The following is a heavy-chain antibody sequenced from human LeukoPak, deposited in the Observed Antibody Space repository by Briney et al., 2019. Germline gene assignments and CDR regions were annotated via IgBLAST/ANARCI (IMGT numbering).Heavy chain of an antibody. CDR3: ARTIRIVCSSSWFYFDY. J-gene: IGHJ4*02. CDR2: IFSNDEK. Sequence: SGPTLVNPTETLTLTCTVSGFSLSNARMGVSWIRQPPGKALEWLAHIFSNDEKSYSTSLKSRLTISKDTSKSQVVLTMTNMDPVDTATYYCARTIRIVCSSSWFYFDYWGQGTLVTVSS. CDR1: GFSLSNARMG. D-gene: IGHD6-13*01. V-gene: IGHV2-26*01.